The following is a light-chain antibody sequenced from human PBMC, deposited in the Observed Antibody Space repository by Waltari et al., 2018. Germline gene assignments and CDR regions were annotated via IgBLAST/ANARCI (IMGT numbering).Light chain of an antibody. J-gene: IGKJ4*01. Sequence: EIVLTQSPATLSLSPGERATLSCRASQSVSTYLAWYQQRPGQPPRPLLYDSSSRATGLPASFSGSGSETDFTLTISSLEPEDFAVYYCQHRYKWPLTFGGGSKVEIK. V-gene: IGKV3-11*01. CDR2: DSS. CDR3: QHRYKWPLT. CDR1: QSVSTY.